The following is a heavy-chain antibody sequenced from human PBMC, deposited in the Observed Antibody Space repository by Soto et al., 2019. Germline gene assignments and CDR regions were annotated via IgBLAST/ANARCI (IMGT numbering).Heavy chain of an antibody. CDR3: AREQGGSYDSWFDP. V-gene: IGHV3-21*01. D-gene: IGHD1-26*01. Sequence: EVQVVESGGGLVKPGGSLRLSCTFTFSMYSMNWVRQAPGKGLEWVASISSGSAYIKYAESVKGRFTISRDNAKKSLHLQMNSLRAEDTAIYHCAREQGGSYDSWFDPWGQGTLVTVSS. CDR1: TFSMYS. J-gene: IGHJ5*02. CDR2: ISSGSAYI.